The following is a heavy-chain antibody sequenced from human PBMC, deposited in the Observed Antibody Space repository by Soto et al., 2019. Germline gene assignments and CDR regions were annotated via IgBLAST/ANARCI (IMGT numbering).Heavy chain of an antibody. J-gene: IGHJ6*04. V-gene: IGHV3-11*01. Sequence: PGGSLRLSXAASGFTFSDYYMSWIRQAPGKGLEWVSYISSSGSTIYYADSVKGRFTISRDNAKNSLYLQMNSLRAEDTAVYYCATEGGLGNRIRGSYYYYGMDVWGKGTTVTVSS. D-gene: IGHD3-10*01. CDR2: ISSSGSTI. CDR3: ATEGGLGNRIRGSYYYYGMDV. CDR1: GFTFSDYY.